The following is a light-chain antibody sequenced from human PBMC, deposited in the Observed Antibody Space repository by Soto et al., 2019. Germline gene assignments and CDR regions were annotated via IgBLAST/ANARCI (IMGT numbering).Light chain of an antibody. Sequence: QPVLTQSPSASGTPGQRVIIACSGSSSNIGSNHVNWYRHLPAAAPKLLIFRSDQRPSGVPDRFSGSKSGTTASLAISGLQSGDEADYYCAAWDDSRYGVVFGGGTKLTVL. CDR3: AAWDDSRYGVV. CDR1: SSNIGSNH. CDR2: RSD. V-gene: IGLV1-44*01. J-gene: IGLJ2*01.